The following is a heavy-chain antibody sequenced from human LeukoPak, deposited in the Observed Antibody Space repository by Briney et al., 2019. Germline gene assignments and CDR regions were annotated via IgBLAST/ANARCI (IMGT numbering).Heavy chain of an antibody. V-gene: IGHV1-2*02. CDR3: AKDSSGYYDSSGYYFPNWFDP. CDR2: INPNSGGT. D-gene: IGHD3-22*01. J-gene: IGHJ5*02. Sequence: ASVKVPCKASGYTFTGYYMHWVRQAPGQGHEWMGWINPNSGGTNYAQKFQGRVTMTRDTSISIAYMELSRLRSDDTAVYYCAKDSSGYYDSSGYYFPNWFDPWGQGTLVTVSS. CDR1: GYTFTGYY.